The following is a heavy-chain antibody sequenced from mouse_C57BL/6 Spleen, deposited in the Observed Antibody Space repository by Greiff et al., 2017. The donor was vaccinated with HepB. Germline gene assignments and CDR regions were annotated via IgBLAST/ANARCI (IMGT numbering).Heavy chain of an antibody. CDR3: ARDTAYGYDYFDY. CDR1: GYTFTDYY. Sequence: VQLQQSGAELVRPGASVKLSCKASGYTFTDYYINWVKQRPGQGLEWIARIYPGSGNTYYNEKFKGKATLTAEKSSSTAYMQLSSLTSEDSAVYFCARDTAYGYDYFDYWGQGTTLTVSS. V-gene: IGHV1-76*01. D-gene: IGHD2-2*01. J-gene: IGHJ2*01. CDR2: IYPGSGNT.